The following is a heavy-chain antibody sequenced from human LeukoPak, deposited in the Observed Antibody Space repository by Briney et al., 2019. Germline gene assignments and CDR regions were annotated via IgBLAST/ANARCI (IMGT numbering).Heavy chain of an antibody. CDR2: IIPIFGIA. Sequence: ASVKVSCKASGGTFSSYAISWVRQAPGQGLEWMGRIIPIFGIANYAQKFQGRVTITADKSTSTAYMELSSLRSGDTAVYYCARENGLYFDYWGQGTLVTVSS. CDR1: GGTFSSYA. CDR3: ARENGLYFDY. J-gene: IGHJ4*02. D-gene: IGHD4-17*01. V-gene: IGHV1-69*04.